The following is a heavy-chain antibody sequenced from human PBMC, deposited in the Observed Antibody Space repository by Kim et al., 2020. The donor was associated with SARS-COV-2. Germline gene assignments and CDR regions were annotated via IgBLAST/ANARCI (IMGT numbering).Heavy chain of an antibody. J-gene: IGHJ4*02. Sequence: AKKFQGRVTITADESTSTAYMELSSLRSEDTAVYYCASRGVGGSYYYFDYWGQGTLVTVSS. D-gene: IGHD1-26*01. CDR3: ASRGVGGSYYYFDY. V-gene: IGHV1-69*01.